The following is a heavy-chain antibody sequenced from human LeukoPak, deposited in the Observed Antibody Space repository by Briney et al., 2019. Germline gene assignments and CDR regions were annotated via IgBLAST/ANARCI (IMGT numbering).Heavy chain of an antibody. V-gene: IGHV4-39*01. CDR3: ARLSGGTQWLAPFDY. Sequence: SETLSLTCTVSGGSISSSSYYWGWIRQPPGKGLEWIGTIYYSGSTYYNASLKSRLTISVDTSKNQFSLKLSSVTAADTAVYYCARLSGGTQWLAPFDYWGQGTLVTVSS. CDR2: IYYSGST. D-gene: IGHD6-19*01. CDR1: GGSISSSSYY. J-gene: IGHJ4*02.